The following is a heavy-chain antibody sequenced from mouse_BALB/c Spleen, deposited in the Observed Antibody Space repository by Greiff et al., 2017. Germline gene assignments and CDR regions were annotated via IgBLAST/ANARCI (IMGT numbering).Heavy chain of an antibody. CDR3: ARSDYGSSYDD. CDR1: GYTFTSYT. D-gene: IGHD1-1*01. Sequence: QVQLQQSAAELARPGASVKMSCKASGYTFTSYTMHWVKQRPGQGLEWIGYINPSSGYTEYNQKFKDKTTLTADKSSSTAYMQLSSLTSEDSAVYYCARSDYGSSYDDWGQGTTLTVSS. J-gene: IGHJ2*01. V-gene: IGHV1-4*02. CDR2: INPSSGYT.